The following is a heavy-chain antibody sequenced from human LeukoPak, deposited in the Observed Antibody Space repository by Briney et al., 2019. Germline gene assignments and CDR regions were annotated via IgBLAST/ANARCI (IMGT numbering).Heavy chain of an antibody. CDR3: ALYRYDAFDI. CDR2: IYYSGST. CDR1: GDSISGYN. D-gene: IGHD1-1*01. V-gene: IGHV4-59*08. Sequence: SETLSLTCTVSGDSISGYNWSWIRQPLGKGLEWIGYIYYSGSTNYNPSLKSRVTISVDTSKNQFSLKLSSVTAADTAVYYCALYRYDAFDIWGQGTMVTVSS. J-gene: IGHJ3*02.